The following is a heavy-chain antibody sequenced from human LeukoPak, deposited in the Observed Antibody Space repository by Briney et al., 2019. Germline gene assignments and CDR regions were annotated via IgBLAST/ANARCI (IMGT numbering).Heavy chain of an antibody. CDR3: ATPPITTVRGVIAGH. V-gene: IGHV5-51*01. CDR2: IYPGDSDT. D-gene: IGHD3-10*01. CDR1: GYSFTSYW. Sequence: GESLKISCKGSGYSFTSYWIGWVRQMPGKGLEWMGIIYPGDSDTRYSPSFQGQVTISADKSISTAYLQWSSLKASDTAMYYCATPPITTVRGVIAGHWGQGTLVTVSS. J-gene: IGHJ4*02.